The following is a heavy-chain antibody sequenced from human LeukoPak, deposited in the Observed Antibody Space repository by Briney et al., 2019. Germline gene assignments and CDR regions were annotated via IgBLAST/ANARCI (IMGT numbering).Heavy chain of an antibody. J-gene: IGHJ4*02. Sequence: GGSLRLSCAASGLTVNNNYMNWVRQAPGKGLEWVSALYIGGNAYYADSVRGRFTISRDNSKNTLYLQMNSLRAEDTAIYYCMTAAGYNFGQYWGQGTLVTVSS. V-gene: IGHV3-53*01. CDR1: GLTVNNNY. CDR3: MTAAGYNFGQY. D-gene: IGHD5-18*01. CDR2: LYIGGNA.